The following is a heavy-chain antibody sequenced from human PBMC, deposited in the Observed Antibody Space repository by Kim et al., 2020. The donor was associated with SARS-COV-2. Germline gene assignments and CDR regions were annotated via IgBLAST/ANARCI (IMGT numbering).Heavy chain of an antibody. CDR1: GFTFSSYA. V-gene: IGHV3-30*18. D-gene: IGHD1-26*01. CDR2: ISYDGSNK. Sequence: GGSLRLSCAASGFTFSSYAMHWVRQAPGKGLEWVAVISYDGSNKYYVDSVKGRFTISRDNSKNTVYLQMNSLRAEDTAVYYCAKDLASVPKCQWAHYWG. J-gene: IGHJ4*01. CDR3: AKDLASVPKCQWAHY.